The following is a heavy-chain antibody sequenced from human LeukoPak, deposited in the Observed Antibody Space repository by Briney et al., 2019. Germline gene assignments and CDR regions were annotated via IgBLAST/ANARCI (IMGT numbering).Heavy chain of an antibody. D-gene: IGHD6-19*01. CDR1: GGSISSYY. Sequence: SETLSLTCTVSGGSISSYYWSWIRQPPGKGLEWIGYISYSGSTNYNPSLKSRVTISVDTSKNQFSLKLSSVTAADTAVYYCARDRSSGWDFDYWGQGKLVIVSS. J-gene: IGHJ4*02. V-gene: IGHV4-59*01. CDR2: ISYSGST. CDR3: ARDRSSGWDFDY.